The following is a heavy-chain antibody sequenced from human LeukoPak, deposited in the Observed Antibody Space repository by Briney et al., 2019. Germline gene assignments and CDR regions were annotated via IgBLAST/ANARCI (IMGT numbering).Heavy chain of an antibody. CDR2: IYPGDSDT. D-gene: IGHD4-17*01. Sequence: GAALQISCKGSGYNFTSYWIGWGRQMPGKGLEWMGIIYPGDSDTRYSPSFQGQVTISADKSISTAYLQWSSLKASDTAMYYCARHGDYGDGHYMDVGGKGTTVTVSS. CDR1: GYNFTSYW. J-gene: IGHJ6*03. V-gene: IGHV5-51*01. CDR3: ARHGDYGDGHYMDV.